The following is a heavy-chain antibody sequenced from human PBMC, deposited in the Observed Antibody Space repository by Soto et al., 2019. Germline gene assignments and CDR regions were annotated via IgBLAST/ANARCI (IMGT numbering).Heavy chain of an antibody. CDR2: ISSSSSYI. CDR3: ARDPYGGNSPRYYYGMDV. J-gene: IGHJ6*02. CDR1: GFTFSSYS. V-gene: IGHV3-21*01. Sequence: PGRALRLSCAASGFTFSSYSMNWVRQAPGKGLEWVSSISSSSSYIYYADSVKGRFTISRDNAKNSLYLQMNSLRAEDTAVYYCARDPYGGNSPRYYYGMDVWGQGTTVTVS. D-gene: IGHD2-21*02.